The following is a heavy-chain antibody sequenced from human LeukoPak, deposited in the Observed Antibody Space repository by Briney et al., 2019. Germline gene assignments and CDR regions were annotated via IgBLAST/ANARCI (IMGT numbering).Heavy chain of an antibody. D-gene: IGHD3-3*01. CDR3: AKVLRFLEWFPFDY. CDR2: ISGSGGST. V-gene: IGHV3-23*01. J-gene: IGHJ4*02. Sequence: PGGSLRLSCAASGFTFSSYAMSWVRLAPGKGLEWVSAISGSGGSTYYADSVKGRFTISRDNSKNTLYLQMNSLRAEDTAVYYCAKVLRFLEWFPFDYWGQGTLVTVSS. CDR1: GFTFSSYA.